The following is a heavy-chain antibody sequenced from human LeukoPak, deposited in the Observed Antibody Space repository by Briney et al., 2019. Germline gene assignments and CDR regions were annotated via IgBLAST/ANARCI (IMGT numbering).Heavy chain of an antibody. CDR3: ARTPVTCSSTSCYTGDYYYYYGMDV. CDR2: IIPIFGTA. V-gene: IGHV1-69*13. D-gene: IGHD2-2*02. J-gene: IGHJ6*02. Sequence: ASVKVSCKASGGTFSSYAISWVRQAPGQGLEWMGGIIPIFGTANYAQKFQGRVTITADESTSTAYMELSSLRSEGTAVYYCARTPVTCSSTSCYTGDYYYYYGMDVWGQGTTVTVSS. CDR1: GGTFSSYA.